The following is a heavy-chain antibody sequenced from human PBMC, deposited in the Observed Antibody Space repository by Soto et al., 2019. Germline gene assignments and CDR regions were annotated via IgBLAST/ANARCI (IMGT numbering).Heavy chain of an antibody. V-gene: IGHV3-21*06. D-gene: IGHD3-10*01. CDR1: GFTFRSYN. CDR2: ISSSSSYI. Sequence: GGSLRLSCAASGFTFRSYNMNWVRQAPGKGLEWVSFISSSSSYIYYGDSVKGRFTISRDNAENSLYLQMNSLRAEDTAVYYCARVGLWFGDRQLMLDVWGQGGTVIV. J-gene: IGHJ6*02. CDR3: ARVGLWFGDRQLMLDV.